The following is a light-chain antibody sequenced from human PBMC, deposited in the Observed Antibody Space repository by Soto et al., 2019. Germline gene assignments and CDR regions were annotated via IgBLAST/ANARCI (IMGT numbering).Light chain of an antibody. CDR2: EVS. CDR1: SSDVGNYKY. V-gene: IGLV2-14*01. J-gene: IGLJ1*01. Sequence: QSVLAQPASVSGSPGQSITISCTGTSSDVGNYKYVSWYQQNPAKAPKLMIYEVSNRPSGVSNRFSVSKSGNTASLTISGLQAEDETDYYCFSYTSSGTYVFGTGTKVTVL. CDR3: FSYTSSGTYV.